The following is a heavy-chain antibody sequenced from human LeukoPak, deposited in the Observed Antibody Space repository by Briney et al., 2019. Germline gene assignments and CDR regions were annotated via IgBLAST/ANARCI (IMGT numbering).Heavy chain of an antibody. CDR2: MNPNSGKT. V-gene: IGHV1-8*01. CDR3: ARGRLYSSGYSSRYYYMDV. J-gene: IGHJ6*03. D-gene: IGHD3-22*01. CDR1: GYTFTSYD. Sequence: ASVKVSCKASGYTFTSYDINWVRQATGQGLEWMGWMNPNSGKTGYAQKFQGRVTMTRNPSISTAYMELSSLRSEDTAVYYCARGRLYSSGYSSRYYYMDVWGKGTTVTVSS.